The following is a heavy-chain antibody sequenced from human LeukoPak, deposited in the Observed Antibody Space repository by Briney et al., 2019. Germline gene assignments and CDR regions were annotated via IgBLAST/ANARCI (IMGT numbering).Heavy chain of an antibody. D-gene: IGHD3-22*01. CDR1: GGSISSYY. CDR2: IHYSGST. CDR3: AINPLNKDDRSDYHYWYSDL. V-gene: IGHV4-59*01. J-gene: IGHJ2*01. Sequence: SETLSLTCSVSGGSISSYYWSWIRQPPGKGLEWIGYIHYSGSTKYNPSLKSRVTISVDTSKNQFSLKLSSVTAADTAVYYCAINPLNKDDRSDYHYWYSDLWGRGTLVTVSS.